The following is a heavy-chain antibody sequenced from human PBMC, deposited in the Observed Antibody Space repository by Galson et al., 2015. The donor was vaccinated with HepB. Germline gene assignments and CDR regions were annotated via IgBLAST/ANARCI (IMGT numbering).Heavy chain of an antibody. D-gene: IGHD3-10*01. CDR3: AREGDPHREGSTLDF. Sequence: SLRLSCAASGFTFRRHGLHWVRQAPGKGLEWVETIWVDGTNKFYADSVKGRFTISRDHSKNTLSLQMNSLRADDTAAYYCAREGDPHREGSTLDFGGQGILVT. CDR1: GFTFRRHG. V-gene: IGHV3-33*01. J-gene: IGHJ4*02. CDR2: IWVDGTNK.